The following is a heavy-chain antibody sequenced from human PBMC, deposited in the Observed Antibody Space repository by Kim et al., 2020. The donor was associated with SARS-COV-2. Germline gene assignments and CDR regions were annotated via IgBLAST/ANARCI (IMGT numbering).Heavy chain of an antibody. J-gene: IGHJ3*02. CDR3: ARHLTYYYDSSGYRHALQPIDI. D-gene: IGHD3-22*01. CDR1: GFTFSSYE. CDR2: ISSSGSTI. Sequence: GGSLRLSCAASGFTFSSYEMNWVRQAPGKGLEWVSYISSSGSTIYYADSVKGRFTISRDNAKNSLYLQMNSLRAEDTAVYYCARHLTYYYDSSGYRHALQPIDIWGQGTMVTVSS. V-gene: IGHV3-48*03.